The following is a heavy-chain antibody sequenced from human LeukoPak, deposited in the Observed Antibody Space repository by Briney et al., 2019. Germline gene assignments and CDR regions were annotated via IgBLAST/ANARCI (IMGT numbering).Heavy chain of an antibody. J-gene: IGHJ4*02. CDR1: GYTFTGYY. CDR2: INPNSGGT. D-gene: IGHD3-22*01. CDR3: ARDDGSGYYGFDY. Sequence: ASVKVSCKASGYTFTGYYMHWVRQAPGQGLEWMGWINPNSGGTNYAQKFQGRVTMTRDTSISTAYMELSRLRSDDTAVYSCARDDGSGYYGFDYWGQGTLVTVSS. V-gene: IGHV1-2*02.